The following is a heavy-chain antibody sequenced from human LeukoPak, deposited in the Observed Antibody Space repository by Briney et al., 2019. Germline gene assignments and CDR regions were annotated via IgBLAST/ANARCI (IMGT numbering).Heavy chain of an antibody. J-gene: IGHJ4*02. CDR2: INSDGSST. CDR3: ARDKAGYSSGWYTIDY. D-gene: IGHD6-19*01. Sequence: GGSLRLSCEASGFTFSAYAMTWVRQAPGKGLVWVSRINSDGSSTSYADSVRGRFTISRDNAKNTLYLQMNGLRAEDTAVYYCARDKAGYSSGWYTIDYWGQGTLVTVSS. V-gene: IGHV3-74*01. CDR1: GFTFSAYA.